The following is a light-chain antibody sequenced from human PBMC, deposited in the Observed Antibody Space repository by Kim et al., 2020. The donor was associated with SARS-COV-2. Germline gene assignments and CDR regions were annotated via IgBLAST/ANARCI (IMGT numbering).Light chain of an antibody. CDR1: QSVSSY. CDR2: DAS. CDR3: QQRSNWYT. Sequence: LSFSPGERAPLSCRASQSVSSYLAWYQQKPGQAPRLLIYDASNRATGIPARFSGSGSGTDFTLTISSLEPEDFAVYYCQQRSNWYTFGQGTKLEI. J-gene: IGKJ2*01. V-gene: IGKV3-11*01.